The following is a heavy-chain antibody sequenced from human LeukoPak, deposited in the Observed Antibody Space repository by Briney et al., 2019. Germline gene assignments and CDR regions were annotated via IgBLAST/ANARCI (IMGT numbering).Heavy chain of an antibody. D-gene: IGHD5-18*01. CDR3: AIPHGGDTATVGAMDY. J-gene: IGHJ4*02. Sequence: ASVKVSCKASGYTFTGYYMHWVRQAPGQGLEWMGWINPNSGGTNYAQKFQGRVTMTRDTSISTAYMELSRLRSDDTAVYFCAIPHGGDTATVGAMDYWGQGTLVTVSS. V-gene: IGHV1-2*02. CDR1: GYTFTGYY. CDR2: INPNSGGT.